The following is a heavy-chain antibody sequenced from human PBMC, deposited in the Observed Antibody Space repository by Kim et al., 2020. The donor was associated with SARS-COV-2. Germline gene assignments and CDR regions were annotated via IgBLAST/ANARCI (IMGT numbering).Heavy chain of an antibody. CDR2: IYPGDSDT. D-gene: IGHD1-26*01. V-gene: IGHV5-51*01. CDR1: GYSFTSYW. CDR3: ASSRGYPMGAIYYYGMDV. Sequence: GESLKISCKGSGYSFTSYWIGWVRQMPGKGLEWMGIIYPGDSDTRYSPSFQGQVTISADKSISTAYLQWSSLKASDTAMYYCASSRGYPMGAIYYYGMDVWGQGTTVTVSS. J-gene: IGHJ6*02.